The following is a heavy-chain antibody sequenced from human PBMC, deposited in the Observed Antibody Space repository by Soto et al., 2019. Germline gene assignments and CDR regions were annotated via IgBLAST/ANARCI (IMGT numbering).Heavy chain of an antibody. J-gene: IGHJ6*02. CDR3: ARDHSSSPYGMDV. CDR1: GFTVSSNY. Sequence: EVQLVESGGGLIQPGGSLRLSCAASGFTVSSNYMSWVRQAPGKGLEWVSVIYSGGSTYYADSVKGRFTISRDNSKNTLYLQMNSLRAEDTAVYYCARDHSSSPYGMDVWGQGTTVTVSS. V-gene: IGHV3-53*01. D-gene: IGHD6-13*01. CDR2: IYSGGST.